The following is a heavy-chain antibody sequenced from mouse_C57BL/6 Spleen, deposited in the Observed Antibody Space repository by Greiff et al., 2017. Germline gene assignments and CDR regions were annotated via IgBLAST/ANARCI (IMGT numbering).Heavy chain of an antibody. CDR3: ARRGDDYEGFAY. CDR1: GYTFTDYN. D-gene: IGHD2-4*01. J-gene: IGHJ3*01. Sequence: EVQLQQSGPELVKPGASVKIPCKASGYTFTDYNMDWVKQSPGKSLEWIGDINPNNGSTIYNQKFKGKATLTVDKSSSTAYMELRSLTSEDTAVYYCARRGDDYEGFAYWGQGTLVTVSA. V-gene: IGHV1-18*01. CDR2: INPNNGST.